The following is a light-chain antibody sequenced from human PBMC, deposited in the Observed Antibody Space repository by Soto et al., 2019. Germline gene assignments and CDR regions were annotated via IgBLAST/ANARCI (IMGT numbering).Light chain of an antibody. CDR2: NAS. CDR3: QQYNSWPLT. CDR1: QSVRGN. Sequence: NVMTQSPAALSVSPGERATLSCRASQSVRGNLAWYQHKAGQAPRLLIYNASTRAAGIPARFSGSGSGTECNINISSLQSEDVAVYYCQQYNSWPLTFGGGTKVEIK. J-gene: IGKJ4*01. V-gene: IGKV3-15*01.